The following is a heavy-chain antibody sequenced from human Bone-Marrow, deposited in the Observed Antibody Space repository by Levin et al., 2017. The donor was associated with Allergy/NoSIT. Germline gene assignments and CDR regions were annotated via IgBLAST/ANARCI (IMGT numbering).Heavy chain of an antibody. Sequence: ASVKVSCKASGYTFTSYGISWVRQAPGQGLEWMGWISAYNGNTNYAQKLQGRVTMTTDTSTSTAYMELRSLRSDDTAVYYCARDDSAWVKITGTYSHTFDYWGQGTLVTVSS. J-gene: IGHJ4*02. V-gene: IGHV1-18*01. CDR1: GYTFTSYG. D-gene: IGHD1-20*01. CDR2: ISAYNGNT. CDR3: ARDDSAWVKITGTYSHTFDY.